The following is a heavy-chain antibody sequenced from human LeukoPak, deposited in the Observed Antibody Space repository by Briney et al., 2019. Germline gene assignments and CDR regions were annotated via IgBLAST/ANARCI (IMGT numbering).Heavy chain of an antibody. CDR2: IYHSGST. CDR1: GYSISSGYY. J-gene: IGHJ4*02. CDR3: ARSDMVSYYFDY. Sequence: SEALSLTCAVSGYSISSGYYWGWIRQPPGKGLEWIGSIYHSGSTLYNPSLKSRVTISVDTSKNQFSLKLSPVTAADTAVYYCARSDMVSYYFDYWGQGTLVTVSS. V-gene: IGHV4-38-2*01. D-gene: IGHD3-10*01.